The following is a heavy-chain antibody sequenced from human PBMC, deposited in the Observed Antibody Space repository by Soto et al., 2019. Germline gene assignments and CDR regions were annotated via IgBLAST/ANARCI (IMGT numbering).Heavy chain of an antibody. J-gene: IGHJ4*02. CDR1: GFTFSSYG. Sequence: GGSLRLSCAASGFTFSSYGMHWVRQAPGKGLEWVAVISYDGSNKYYADSVKGRFTISRDNSKNTLYLQMKSLRSEDTAVYYCATAAYGSGSYPLDYWGQGTLVTVSS. CDR2: ISYDGSNK. CDR3: ATAAYGSGSYPLDY. V-gene: IGHV3-30*03. D-gene: IGHD3-10*01.